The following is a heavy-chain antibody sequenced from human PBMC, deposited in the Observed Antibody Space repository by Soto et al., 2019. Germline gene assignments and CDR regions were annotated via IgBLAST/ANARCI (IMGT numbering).Heavy chain of an antibody. Sequence: ASVKLSCKASGYTFSSYYIHWVRQAPGQGLEWIGIINPNGGSTNYAQNFKGRLTVTRDTSTATVYMDLSALTSDDTAMYYCARGLGLGDCWGQGTLVTVSSGKREVVVNSSSWNYYFDYWGQGTLVTVSS. V-gene: IGHV1-46*01. D-gene: IGHD6-13*01. CDR1: GYTFSSYY. CDR3: ARGLGLGDCWGQGTLVTVSSGKREVVVNSSSWNYYFDY. CDR2: INPNGGST. J-gene: IGHJ4*02.